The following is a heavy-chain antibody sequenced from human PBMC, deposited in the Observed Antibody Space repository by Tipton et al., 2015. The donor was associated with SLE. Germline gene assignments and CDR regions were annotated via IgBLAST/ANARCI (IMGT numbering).Heavy chain of an antibody. CDR1: GGSISGYY. CDR2: IFYSGIT. CDR3: ARYEQPYYFDY. V-gene: IGHV4-59*01. J-gene: IGHJ4*02. D-gene: IGHD3-10*01. Sequence: TLSLTCTVSGGSISGYYWSWIRQPPGKGPEWIGYIFYSGITDYNPSLKSRVTMSLDMSKNQFSLKLTSVTAADTAMYYCARYEQPYYFDYWGQGTLVTVSS.